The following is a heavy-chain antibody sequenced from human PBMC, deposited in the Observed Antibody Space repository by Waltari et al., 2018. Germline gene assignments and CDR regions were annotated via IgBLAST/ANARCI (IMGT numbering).Heavy chain of an antibody. V-gene: IGHV3-21*01. Sequence: EVQVVESGGGLVKPGGSLRLSCAASGFTFSSYSMNWVRQAPGKGLGWSSSISSCSSYIYYADSVKGRFTISRDNAKNSLYLQMNSLRAEDTAVYYCARESRDSSGYELDYWGQGTLVTVSS. J-gene: IGHJ4*02. CDR1: GFTFSSYS. CDR3: ARESRDSSGYELDY. D-gene: IGHD3-22*01. CDR2: ISSCSSYI.